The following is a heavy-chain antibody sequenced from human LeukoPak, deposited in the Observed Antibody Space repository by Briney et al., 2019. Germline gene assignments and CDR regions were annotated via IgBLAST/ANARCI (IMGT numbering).Heavy chain of an antibody. D-gene: IGHD3-10*01. Sequence: GGSLSLSCAASGLSFSSFEMTWVRQAPGKGLEWVSYISGSGGDIFYADSVKGRFTISRGNAKNSLYLQMNSLRAEDTAVYYCAKIVGYYGSGSYSHFDYWGQGTLVTVSS. CDR3: AKIVGYYGSGSYSHFDY. V-gene: IGHV3-48*03. J-gene: IGHJ4*02. CDR1: GLSFSSFE. CDR2: ISGSGGDI.